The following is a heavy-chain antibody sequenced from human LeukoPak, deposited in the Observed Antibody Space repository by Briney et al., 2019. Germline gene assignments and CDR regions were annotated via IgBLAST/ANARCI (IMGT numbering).Heavy chain of an antibody. CDR1: GGSISSYY. D-gene: IGHD3-10*01. V-gene: IGHV4-59*01. CDR3: ARGGRHSYLFDY. CDR2: IYYSGST. J-gene: IGHJ4*02. Sequence: SETLSLTCTVSGGSISSYYWSWIRQPPGKGLEWIGYIYYSGSTNYNPSLKSRVTISVDTSKNQFSLKLSSVTAADTAVYYCARGGRHSYLFDYWGQGILVTVSS.